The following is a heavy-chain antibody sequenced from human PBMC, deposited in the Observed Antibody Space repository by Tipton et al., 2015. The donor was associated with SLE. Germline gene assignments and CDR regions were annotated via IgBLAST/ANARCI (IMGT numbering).Heavy chain of an antibody. CDR3: ARLIAARLPFDY. CDR1: GGSFGGFY. CDR2: ISHSGNT. J-gene: IGHJ4*02. V-gene: IGHV4-34*01. Sequence: TLSLTCTVSGGSFGGFYWSWIRQPPGKGLVWIGEISHSGNTKYNPSLKSRLTISVDTSKNQFSLKLSSVTAADTAVYYCARLIAARLPFDYWGKGTLVTVSS. D-gene: IGHD6-6*01.